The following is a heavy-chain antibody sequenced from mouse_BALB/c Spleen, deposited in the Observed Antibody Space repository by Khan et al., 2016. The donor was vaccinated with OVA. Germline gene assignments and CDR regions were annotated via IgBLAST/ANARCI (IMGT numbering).Heavy chain of an antibody. V-gene: IGHV2-2*02. CDR2: MWSGGST. CDR1: GFSLTSYG. D-gene: IGHD2-4*01. J-gene: IGHJ3*01. Sequence: QVQLKESGPGLVQPSQSLSITCTVSGFSLTSYGVHWVRQSPGKGLEWLGVMWSGGSTASNAAFISRLSISKDNSKSQAFFKMNSLQANDTAIYYCDRRGHDYGGVACFSYWGQGTLVTVSA. CDR3: DRRGHDYGGVACFSY.